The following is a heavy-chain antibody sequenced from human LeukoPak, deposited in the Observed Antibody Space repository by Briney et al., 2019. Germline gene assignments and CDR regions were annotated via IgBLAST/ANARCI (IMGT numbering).Heavy chain of an antibody. J-gene: IGHJ4*02. D-gene: IGHD3-10*02. CDR1: GGSISSYY. Sequence: SETLSLTCTVSGGSISSYYWSWIRQPPGKGLEWIGSIYHSGSTYYNPSLKSRVTISVDTSKNQFSLKLSSVTAADTAVYYCARLLTRFGEYYFDYWGQGTLVTVSS. V-gene: IGHV4-59*08. CDR3: ARLLTRFGEYYFDY. CDR2: IYHSGST.